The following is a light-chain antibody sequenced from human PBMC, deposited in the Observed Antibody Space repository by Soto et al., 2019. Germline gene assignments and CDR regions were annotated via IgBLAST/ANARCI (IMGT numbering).Light chain of an antibody. CDR1: SSDVGGYNY. CDR3: SSYTSSSTLVV. CDR2: DAS. Sequence: QSARTQPASVSGSPGQSITISCTGTSSDVGGYNYVSWYQQHPGKAPKLMIYDASNRPSGVSNRFSGSKSGNTASLTISGLQAEDEADYYCSSYTSSSTLVVFGGGTKVTVL. J-gene: IGLJ2*01. V-gene: IGLV2-14*01.